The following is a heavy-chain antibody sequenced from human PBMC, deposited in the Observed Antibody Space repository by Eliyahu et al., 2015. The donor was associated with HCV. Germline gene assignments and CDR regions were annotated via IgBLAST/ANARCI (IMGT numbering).Heavy chain of an antibody. J-gene: IGHJ3*02. CDR1: GFTFSXXA. D-gene: IGHD5-18*01. V-gene: IGHV3-23*01. CDR2: SSGSGDST. CDR3: VRGTFGYVDTAMADAFDI. Sequence: EVQLLESGGGLVQPGGSLRLSCAASGFTFSXXAXSWVRQAPGKGLAWVSASSGSGDSTYYADSVKGRFTISRDNSKNTLYMEMNSLRAEDTAVYYCVRGTFGYVDTAMADAFDIWGQGTMVTVSS.